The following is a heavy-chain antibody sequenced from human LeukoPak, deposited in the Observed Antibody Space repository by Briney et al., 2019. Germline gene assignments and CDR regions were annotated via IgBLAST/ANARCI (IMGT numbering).Heavy chain of an antibody. J-gene: IGHJ4*02. Sequence: PSETLSLTCTVSGGSISSYYWSWIRQPAGKGLEWIGRIYSTGSTNYNPSLKSRVIMSVDTSKNQFSLRLRSVTAADTAVYYCARQIASAGTAGFDFWGQGALVTVSS. CDR1: GGSISSYY. CDR3: ARQIASAGTAGFDF. V-gene: IGHV4-4*07. CDR2: IYSTGST. D-gene: IGHD6-13*01.